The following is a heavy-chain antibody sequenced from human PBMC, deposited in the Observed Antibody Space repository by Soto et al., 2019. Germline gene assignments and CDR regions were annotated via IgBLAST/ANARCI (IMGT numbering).Heavy chain of an antibody. Sequence: QVQLQESGPGLVKPSETLSLTCTVSGGSISSYYCSWIRQPPGKGLEWIGYIYYSGSANYNPSLKXRITXSXHTSKNQFSLKLSSVTAADTAVYYCARAGAATLSDYWGQGTLVTVSS. CDR3: ARAGAATLSDY. CDR1: GGSISSYY. D-gene: IGHD2-15*01. J-gene: IGHJ4*02. CDR2: IYYSGSA. V-gene: IGHV4-59*01.